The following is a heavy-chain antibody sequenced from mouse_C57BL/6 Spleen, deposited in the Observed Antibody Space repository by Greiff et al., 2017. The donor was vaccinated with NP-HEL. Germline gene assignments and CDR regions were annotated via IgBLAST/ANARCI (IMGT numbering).Heavy chain of an antibody. CDR1: GFTFSSYA. D-gene: IGHD1-1*01. J-gene: IGHJ2*01. Sequence: EVKVVESGEGLVKPGGSLKLSCAASGFTFSSYAMSWVRQTPEKRLEWVAYISSGGDYTYYADTVKGRFTISRDNARNTLYLQMSSLKSEDTAMYYCTRGGTTVVALDYWGQGTTLTVSS. V-gene: IGHV5-9-1*02. CDR3: TRGGTTVVALDY. CDR2: ISSGGDYT.